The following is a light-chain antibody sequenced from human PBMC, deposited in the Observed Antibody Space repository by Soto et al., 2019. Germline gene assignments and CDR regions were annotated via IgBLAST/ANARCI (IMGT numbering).Light chain of an antibody. CDR2: GAS. J-gene: IGKJ5*01. CDR1: QSVGST. Sequence: EIVMTQSAATLSVSPGERATLSCRASQSVGSTLAWYQQKPGQAPRLLIYGASTRATSISARFSGSGSATDFTLTISSLQSEDFAVYYCQQYNQWPITFGQGTRLEIK. V-gene: IGKV3-15*01. CDR3: QQYNQWPIT.